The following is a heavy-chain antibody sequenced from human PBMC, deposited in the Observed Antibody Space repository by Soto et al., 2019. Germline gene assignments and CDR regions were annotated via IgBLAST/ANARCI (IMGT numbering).Heavy chain of an antibody. CDR2: IIPIFGTA. CDR3: ARDPTAMVTEEYFQH. D-gene: IGHD5-18*01. CDR1: GGTFSSYA. Sequence: QVQLVQSGAEVKKPGSSVKVSCKASGGTFSSYAISWVRQAPGQGLEWMGGIIPIFGTANYAQKFQGRVTMTADESTSTAYMELSSLRSEDTAVYYCARDPTAMVTEEYFQHWGQGTLVTVSS. V-gene: IGHV1-69*12. J-gene: IGHJ1*01.